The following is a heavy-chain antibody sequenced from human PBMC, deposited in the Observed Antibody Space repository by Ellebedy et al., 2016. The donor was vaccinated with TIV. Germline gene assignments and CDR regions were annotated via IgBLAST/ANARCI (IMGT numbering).Heavy chain of an antibody. CDR3: ARGDTSRDHPTKNWLDL. J-gene: IGHJ5*02. D-gene: IGHD5-24*01. CDR1: GFTFSASD. CDR2: IGTAADT. Sequence: PGGSLRLSCTASGFTFSASDMHWVRQVAGEGLEWVSCIGTAADTFYAASVKGRFTISRDNAKNSLYLEMSSLRDGDTGVYFCARGDTSRDHPTKNWLDLWGQGTLVTVSS. V-gene: IGHV3-13*01.